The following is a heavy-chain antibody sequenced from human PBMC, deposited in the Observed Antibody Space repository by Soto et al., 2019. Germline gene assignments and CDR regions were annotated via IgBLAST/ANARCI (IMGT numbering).Heavy chain of an antibody. V-gene: IGHV4-31*03. CDR1: GGTICSGGYY. J-gene: IGHJ5*02. D-gene: IGHD4-17*01. Sequence: PSESLSLTCTVSGGTICSGGYYWSWIRQHPGKGLEWIGYIYYSGSTYYNPSLKSRVTISVDTSKNQFSLKLSSVTAADTAVYYCARDDYGGNSDWFDPWGQGTLVTVSS. CDR3: ARDDYGGNSDWFDP. CDR2: IYYSGST.